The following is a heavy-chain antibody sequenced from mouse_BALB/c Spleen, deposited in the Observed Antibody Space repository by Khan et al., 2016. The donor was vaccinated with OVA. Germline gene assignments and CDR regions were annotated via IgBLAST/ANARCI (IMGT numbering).Heavy chain of an antibody. D-gene: IGHD2-10*01. V-gene: IGHV2-6-1*01. CDR2: IWSDGST. J-gene: IGHJ4*01. Sequence: VQLVESGPGLVAPSQSLSITCTISGFSLTNYGVHWVRQPPGKGLEWLVVIWSDGSTTYNSALKSRLTISKDKSESQVFLKMNSLQTDVTAMYFCARQPYYHYNIMDYWGQGTSVTVSS. CDR3: ARQPYYHYNIMDY. CDR1: GFSLTNYG.